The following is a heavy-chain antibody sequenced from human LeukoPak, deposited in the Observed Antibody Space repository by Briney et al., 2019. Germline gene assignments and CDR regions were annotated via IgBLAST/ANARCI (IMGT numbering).Heavy chain of an antibody. CDR2: IGESDGRT. Sequence: GGSLRLSCAASGFTVTTLPMTWVRQAPGKGLEWVSVIGESDGRTYYADSVKGRFTISRDESKNTLYLQMNSLRAEDTAVYYCAKGPTDSCWEKLHDWGQGTLVTVSS. J-gene: IGHJ4*02. D-gene: IGHD1-26*01. CDR3: AKGPTDSCWEKLHD. CDR1: GFTVTTLP. V-gene: IGHV3-23*01.